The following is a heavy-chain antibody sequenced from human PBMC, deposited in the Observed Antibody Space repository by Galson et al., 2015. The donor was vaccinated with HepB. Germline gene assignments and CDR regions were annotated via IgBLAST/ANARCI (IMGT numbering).Heavy chain of an antibody. CDR3: ARFRRSDTYYHDH. CDR1: GFTFSDYS. J-gene: IGHJ4*02. D-gene: IGHD3-22*01. Sequence: SLRLSCAASGFTFSDYSLNWVRLAPGKGLEWVSPISCASSYIYYADSVKGRFTISRDNAKNSLFLQMNSLRAEDTAVYYCARFRRSDTYYHDHWGQGALVTVSS. V-gene: IGHV3-21*01. CDR2: ISCASSYI.